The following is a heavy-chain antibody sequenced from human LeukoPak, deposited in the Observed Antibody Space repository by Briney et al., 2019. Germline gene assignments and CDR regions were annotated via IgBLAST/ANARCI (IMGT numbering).Heavy chain of an antibody. J-gene: IGHJ4*02. D-gene: IGHD3-3*01. Sequence: GSLRLSCAASGFTFSNAWMSWVRQAPGKGLEWVGRIKSKTDGGTTDYAAPVKGRFTISRDDSKNTLYLQMNSLKTEDTAVYYCTTGRIDFWSGYYTGIGKYYFDYWGQGTLVTVSS. CDR3: TTGRIDFWSGYYTGIGKYYFDY. CDR1: GFTFSNAW. V-gene: IGHV3-15*01. CDR2: IKSKTDGGTT.